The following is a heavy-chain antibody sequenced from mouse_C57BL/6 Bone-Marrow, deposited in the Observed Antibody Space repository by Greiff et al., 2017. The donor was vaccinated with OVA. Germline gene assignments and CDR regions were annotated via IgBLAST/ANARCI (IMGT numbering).Heavy chain of an antibody. J-gene: IGHJ4*01. V-gene: IGHV1-81*01. CDR3: AREGDPIYYGNYGAMDY. CDR1: GYTFTSYG. Sequence: QVQLQQSGAELARPGASVKLSCKASGYTFTSYGISWVKQRTGQGLEWIGEIYPRSGNTYYNEKFKGKATLTADKSSSTAYMELRSLTSEDSAVYFCAREGDPIYYGNYGAMDYWGQGTSVTVSS. CDR2: IYPRSGNT. D-gene: IGHD2-1*01.